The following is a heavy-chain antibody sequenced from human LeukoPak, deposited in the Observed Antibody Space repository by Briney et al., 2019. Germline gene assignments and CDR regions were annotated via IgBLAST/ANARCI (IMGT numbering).Heavy chain of an antibody. D-gene: IGHD6-13*01. J-gene: IGHJ4*02. CDR1: GFTLSAYG. Sequence: GGSLRLSCAASGFTLSAYGMHWVRQAPGKGLDWVTFIRYDGSNKYYADSVKGRFTISRDNAKNSLYLQMNSLRAEDTAVYYCARDAQRRSAAAAPRYFDYWGQGTLVTVSS. CDR3: ARDAQRRSAAAAPRYFDY. V-gene: IGHV3-30*02. CDR2: IRYDGSNK.